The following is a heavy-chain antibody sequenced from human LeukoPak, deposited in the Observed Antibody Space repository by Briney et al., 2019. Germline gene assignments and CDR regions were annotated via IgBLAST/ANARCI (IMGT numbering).Heavy chain of an antibody. V-gene: IGHV1-2*02. CDR2: INPNSGGT. CDR1: GYTFTGYY. CDR3: ARYRGAEGNWFDP. J-gene: IGHJ5*02. D-gene: IGHD3-10*01. Sequence: ASVKVSCTASGYTFTGYYMHSVRQTPGQGLECMGWINPNSGGTNYAQKFQGRVTMTRDTSISTAYMELSRLRSDDTAVYYCARYRGAEGNWFDPWGQGTLVTVSS.